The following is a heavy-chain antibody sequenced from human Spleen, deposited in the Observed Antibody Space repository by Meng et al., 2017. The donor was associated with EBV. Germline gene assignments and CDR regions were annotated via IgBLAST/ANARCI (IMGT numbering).Heavy chain of an antibody. D-gene: IGHD3-16*01. J-gene: IGHJ5*02. Sequence: QVHLQESGPGLVKPSGTLSLTCAVSGASIDSSDWWTWVRQAPGKGLEWIGEIHHSGTTNYNPSLESRVTISVDTSKNQFSLKLNSVTAADTAVYYCAREDFVRGPTGFDRWGQGTLVTVSS. CDR1: GASIDSSDW. CDR2: IHHSGTT. CDR3: AREDFVRGPTGFDR. V-gene: IGHV4-4*02.